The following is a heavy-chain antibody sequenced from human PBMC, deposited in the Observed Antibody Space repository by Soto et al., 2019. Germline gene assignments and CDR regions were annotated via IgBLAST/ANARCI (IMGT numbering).Heavy chain of an antibody. V-gene: IGHV4-4*02. J-gene: IGHJ4*02. Sequence: QVQLQESGPGLVKPSGTLSLTCAVSGGSICSTNWWSWVRQPPGKGLEWIGEIYHSGSTNHNPSLKGRVTIPVDKSKNQFLLKLISVTAADTAVYYCARGLSTVSPLDYWGQGTQVTVSS. CDR3: ARGLSTVSPLDY. D-gene: IGHD3-16*02. CDR1: GGSICSTNW. CDR2: IYHSGST.